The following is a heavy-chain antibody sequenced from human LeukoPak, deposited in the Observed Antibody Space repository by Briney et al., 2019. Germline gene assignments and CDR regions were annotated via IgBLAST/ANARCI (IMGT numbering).Heavy chain of an antibody. Sequence: ASVKVSCEASGYTFTSYDINWVRQATGQGLEWMGWMNPNSGNTGYAQKFQGRVTITRNTSISTAYMELSSLRSEDTAVYYCAAYSGYDAFDIWGQGTMVTVSS. CDR2: MNPNSGNT. J-gene: IGHJ3*02. CDR1: GYTFTSYD. D-gene: IGHD5-12*01. CDR3: AAYSGYDAFDI. V-gene: IGHV1-8*03.